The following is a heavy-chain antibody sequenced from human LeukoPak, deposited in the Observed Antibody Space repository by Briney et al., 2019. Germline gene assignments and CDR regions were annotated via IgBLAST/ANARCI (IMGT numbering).Heavy chain of an antibody. CDR3: ARDPITGTTSGGGY. D-gene: IGHD1-7*01. Sequence: GASVKVSCKASGYSFTSHYIHWVGQPPGQGLEWMGWINPNSGGTNYAQKFQGRVTMTRDTSISTAYMELSRLRSDDTAVYYCARDPITGTTSGGGYWGQGTLVTVSS. V-gene: IGHV1-2*02. CDR2: INPNSGGT. CDR1: GYSFTSHY. J-gene: IGHJ4*02.